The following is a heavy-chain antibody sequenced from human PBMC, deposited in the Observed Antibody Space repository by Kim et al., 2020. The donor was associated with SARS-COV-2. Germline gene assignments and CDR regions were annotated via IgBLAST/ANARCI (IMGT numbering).Heavy chain of an antibody. CDR3: ARGEQLVHVIYDY. Sequence: ASVKVSCKASGYTFTGYYMHWVRQAPGQGLEWMGWINPNSGGTNYAQKFQGRVTMTRDTSISTAYMELSRLRSDDTAVYYCARGEQLVHVIYDYWGQGTLVTVSS. CDR2: INPNSGGT. J-gene: IGHJ4*02. CDR1: GYTFTGYY. V-gene: IGHV1-2*02. D-gene: IGHD6-6*01.